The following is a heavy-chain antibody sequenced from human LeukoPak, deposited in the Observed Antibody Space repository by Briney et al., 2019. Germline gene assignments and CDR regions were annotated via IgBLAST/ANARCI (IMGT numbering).Heavy chain of an antibody. CDR3: ARAPTITIFGVVIKQARFDP. V-gene: IGHV4-61*01. J-gene: IGHJ5*02. CDR1: GGSVSSGSYY. CDR2: IYYSGST. D-gene: IGHD3-3*01. Sequence: SETLSLTCTVSGGSVSSGSYYWSWIRQPPGKGLEWIGYIYYSGSTNYNPSLKSRVTISVDTSKNQFSLKLSSVTATDTAVYYCARAPTITIFGVVIKQARFDPWGQGTLVTVSS.